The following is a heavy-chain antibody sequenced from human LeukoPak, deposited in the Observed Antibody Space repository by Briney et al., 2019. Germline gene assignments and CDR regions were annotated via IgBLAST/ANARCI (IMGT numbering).Heavy chain of an antibody. J-gene: IGHJ4*02. CDR3: AKTFRFLLRNGSATWNFDH. Sequence: GGSLRLSCEVSGFTFSSYAMGWVRQAPGKGLEWVSGLSGSGASTSYAESVKCRFTISRDNSKNTLFLQMSSLRAEDTALYYCAKTFRFLLRNGSATWNFDHWGQGALVSVSS. CDR1: GFTFSSYA. CDR2: LSGSGAST. V-gene: IGHV3-23*01. D-gene: IGHD3-10*01.